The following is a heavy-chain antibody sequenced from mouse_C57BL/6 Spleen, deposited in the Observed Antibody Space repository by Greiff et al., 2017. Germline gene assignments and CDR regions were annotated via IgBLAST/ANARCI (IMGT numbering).Heavy chain of an antibody. D-gene: IGHD2-4*01. CDR3: ARRGDDYDVRYFDV. CDR2: IHPNSGST. CDR1: GYTFTSYW. V-gene: IGHV1-64*01. Sequence: VQLQQPGAELVKPGASLKLSCKASGYTFTSYWMHWVKQRPGQGLEWIGMIHPNSGSTNYNEKFKSKATLTVDKSSSTAYMQLSSLTSEDSAVYYCARRGDDYDVRYFDVWGTGTTVTVSS. J-gene: IGHJ1*03.